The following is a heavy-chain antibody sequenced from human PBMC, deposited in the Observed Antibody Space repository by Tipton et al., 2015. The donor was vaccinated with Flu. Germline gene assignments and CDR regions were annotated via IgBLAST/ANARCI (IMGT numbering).Heavy chain of an antibody. J-gene: IGHJ4*02. CDR3: ARVWSSFVATASLDY. CDR2: IRYGGSS. D-gene: IGHD1-1*01. CDR1: GGSISTSGYY. V-gene: IGHV4-39*07. Sequence: LSCTVSGGSISTSGYYWGWIRQPPGKGLEWIGSIRYGGSSYYTPSLKSRVTISLDMSKDQFSLKLASVTAADTAVYYCARVWSSFVATASLDYWGRGTLVAVSS.